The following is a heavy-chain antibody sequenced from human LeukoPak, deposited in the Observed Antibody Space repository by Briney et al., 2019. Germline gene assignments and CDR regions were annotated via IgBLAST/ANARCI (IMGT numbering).Heavy chain of an antibody. Sequence: GGSLRLSCAASGVTFNDLWMTWVRQAPGKGLEWVANINPDGSVKNYVDSMKGRFTISRDNAKNSLYLQMNSLRAEDTAVYYCTRDRGYNSFDYWGQGTLVTVSS. V-gene: IGHV3-7*01. CDR2: INPDGSVK. CDR3: TRDRGYNSFDY. J-gene: IGHJ4*02. CDR1: GVTFNDLW. D-gene: IGHD3-10*01.